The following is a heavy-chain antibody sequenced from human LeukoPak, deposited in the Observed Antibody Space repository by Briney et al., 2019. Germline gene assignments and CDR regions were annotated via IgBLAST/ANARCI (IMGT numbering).Heavy chain of an antibody. Sequence: ASVKVSCKVSGYTFTENYIHWVRQTPGRGLEWMGLINPHTGAANYTQSFQGRVTLTRDTSSSTAYMHLSSLRFGDTAVYYCARGKSGYSPWGQGTPVTVSS. CDR1: GYTFTENY. CDR3: ARGKSGYSP. J-gene: IGHJ4*02. V-gene: IGHV1-2*02. CDR2: INPHTGAA. D-gene: IGHD3-22*01.